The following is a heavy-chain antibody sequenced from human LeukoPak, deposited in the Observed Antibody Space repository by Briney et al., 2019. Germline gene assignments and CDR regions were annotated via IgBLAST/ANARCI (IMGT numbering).Heavy chain of an antibody. CDR3: ATSAAYYYDSSGYYFDY. V-gene: IGHV3-23*01. CDR1: GFTFSSSA. CDR2: ISGSGYST. Sequence: GGSLRLSCAASGFTFSSSAMSWVRQAPGKGLEWVSAISGSGYSTYYADSVKGRFTISRDNSKNTLYLQMNSLRAEDTAVYYCATSAAYYYDSSGYYFDYWGQGALVTVSS. D-gene: IGHD3-22*01. J-gene: IGHJ4*02.